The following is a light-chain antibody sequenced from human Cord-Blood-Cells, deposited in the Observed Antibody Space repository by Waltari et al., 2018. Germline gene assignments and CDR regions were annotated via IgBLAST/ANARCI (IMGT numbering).Light chain of an antibody. CDR1: SLDVGGSNY. CDR2: DVS. CDR3: CSYAGSYTVV. V-gene: IGLV2-11*01. Sequence: QSALTQPRSVSGSPGQSVTIPCPGTSLDVGGSNYVSWYQQHPGKAPKLRIYDVSKRPSGVPDRFSGSKSGNTASMTISGLQAEDEADYYCCSYAGSYTVVFGGGTKLTVL. J-gene: IGLJ2*01.